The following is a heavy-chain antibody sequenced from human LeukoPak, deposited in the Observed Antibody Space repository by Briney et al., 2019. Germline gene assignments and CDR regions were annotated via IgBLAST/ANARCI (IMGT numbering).Heavy chain of an antibody. Sequence: GGSLRLSCAASGFSFSSYTMNWVRQAPGKGLEWVSSISSSSSYIYYADSLKGRFTISRDNAKNSLYLQMNSLRAEDTAVYYCARDGRRRDYCDSGSCYWYLDLWGRGTLVTVSS. CDR2: ISSSSSYI. D-gene: IGHD2-15*01. V-gene: IGHV3-21*01. CDR1: GFSFSSYT. J-gene: IGHJ2*01. CDR3: ARDGRRRDYCDSGSCYWYLDL.